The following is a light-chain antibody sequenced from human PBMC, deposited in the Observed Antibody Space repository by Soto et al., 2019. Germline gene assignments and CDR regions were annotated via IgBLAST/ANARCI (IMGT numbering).Light chain of an antibody. Sequence: PGERATLSCRASQNVNNNYLAWYQQKPGQAPRLLIRGASSRATGLPDRFSGSGSGTAFTLTISRLEPEDFAVYYXXXXXXSXXTFGQGTKLEIK. CDR2: GAS. CDR1: QNVNNNY. V-gene: IGKV3-20*01. CDR3: XXXXXSXXT. J-gene: IGKJ2*01.